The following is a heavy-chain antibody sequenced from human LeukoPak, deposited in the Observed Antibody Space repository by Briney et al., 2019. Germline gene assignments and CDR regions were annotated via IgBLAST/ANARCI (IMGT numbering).Heavy chain of an antibody. Sequence: SETLSLTCAVSGGSINSSNWWSWVRQPPGKGLEWIGEIYHSGSTNYNPSLKSRVTISVDTSKNQFSLKLSSVTAADTAVYYCARRVPGDWFDPWGQGTLVTVSS. D-gene: IGHD3-10*01. J-gene: IGHJ5*02. V-gene: IGHV4-4*02. CDR2: IYHSGST. CDR1: GGSINSSNW. CDR3: ARRVPGDWFDP.